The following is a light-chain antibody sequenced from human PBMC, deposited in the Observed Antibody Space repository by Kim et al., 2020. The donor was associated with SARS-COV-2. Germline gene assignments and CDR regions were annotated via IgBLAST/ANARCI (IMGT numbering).Light chain of an antibody. CDR3: NSRDSSGDHVV. CDR1: TLRSNY. Sequence: AFGQTVRITCQGDTLRSNYANWNQQKPGQAPILVIYVTNKRPSGIPDRFSCSSSGNSATLTIPGAQAEDGADYYCNSRDSSGDHVVFGGGTQLTVL. J-gene: IGLJ2*01. V-gene: IGLV3-19*01. CDR2: VTN.